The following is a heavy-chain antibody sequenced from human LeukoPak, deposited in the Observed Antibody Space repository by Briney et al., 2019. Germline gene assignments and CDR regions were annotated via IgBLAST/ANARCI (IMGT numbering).Heavy chain of an antibody. CDR2: TNWDGGRT. D-gene: IGHD6-19*01. CDR3: ARDFSAVAFDY. V-gene: IGHV3-20*04. Sequence: GGSLRLSCAASGFTFDDYAMSWVRQTPGKGLEWVSGTNWDGGRTGYADSVKGRFTISRDNAKNSLYLQMNSLRAEDTAVYYCARDFSAVAFDYWGQGTLVTVSS. J-gene: IGHJ4*02. CDR1: GFTFDDYA.